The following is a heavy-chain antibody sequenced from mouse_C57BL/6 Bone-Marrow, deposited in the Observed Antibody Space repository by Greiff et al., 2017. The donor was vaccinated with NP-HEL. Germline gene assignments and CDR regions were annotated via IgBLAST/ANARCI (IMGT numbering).Heavy chain of an antibody. CDR3: TTGQYGNYDFDV. V-gene: IGHV14-4*01. J-gene: IGHJ1*03. D-gene: IGHD2-10*02. CDR1: GFNIKDDY. CDR2: IDPENGDT. Sequence: EVQLQQSGAELVRPGASVKLSCTASGFNIKDDYMHWVKQRPEQGLEWIGWIDPENGDTEYASKFQGKATITADTSSNTAYLQLSSLTSEDTAVYYCTTGQYGNYDFDVWGTGTTVTVSS.